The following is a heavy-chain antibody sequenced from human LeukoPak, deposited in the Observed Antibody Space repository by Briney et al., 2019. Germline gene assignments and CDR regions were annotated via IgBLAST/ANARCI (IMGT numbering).Heavy chain of an antibody. V-gene: IGHV3-23*01. CDR2: ICGSGGST. D-gene: IGHD4-17*01. J-gene: IGHJ4*02. CDR1: GFTFSSYA. CDR3: AKDRHDYGDFEFQEY. Sequence: PGGSLRLSCAASGFTFSSYAMSWVRQARGKGLEWVSAICGSGGSTYYADSVKGRFTISRGNSKNTLYLQMNSLRAEDTAVYYCAKDRHDYGDFEFQEYWGQGNLVPVSS.